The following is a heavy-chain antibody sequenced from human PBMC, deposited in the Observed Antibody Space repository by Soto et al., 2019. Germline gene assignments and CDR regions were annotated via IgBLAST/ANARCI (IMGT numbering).Heavy chain of an antibody. CDR3: ARPEVGQQLGSWAFDI. CDR2: IYAGDSDT. Sequence: GESLKISCKGSGYSFTSYWIGWVRQMPGKGLEWMGIIYAGDSDTGYSPSFQGQVTISADKSISTAYLQWSSLKASDTAMYYCARPEVGQQLGSWAFDIWGQGTMVTVSS. J-gene: IGHJ3*02. V-gene: IGHV5-51*01. D-gene: IGHD6-13*01. CDR1: GYSFTSYW.